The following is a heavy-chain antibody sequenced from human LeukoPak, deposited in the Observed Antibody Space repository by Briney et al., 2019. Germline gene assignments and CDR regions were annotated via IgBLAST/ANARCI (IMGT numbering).Heavy chain of an antibody. CDR2: IYTSGST. V-gene: IGHV4-4*07. J-gene: IGHJ4*02. Sequence: SETLSLTCTVSGGSISSYYWSWIRQPAGKGLEWIGRIYTSGSTNYNPSLKSRVTMSVDTSKNQFSLKLSSVTAADTAVYYCARDGPGVAAAGNSRFDYWGQGTLVTVSS. CDR3: ARDGPGVAAAGNSRFDY. CDR1: GGSISSYY. D-gene: IGHD6-13*01.